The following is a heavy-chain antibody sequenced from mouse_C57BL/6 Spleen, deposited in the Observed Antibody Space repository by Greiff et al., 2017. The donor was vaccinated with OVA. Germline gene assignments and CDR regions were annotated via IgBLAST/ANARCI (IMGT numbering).Heavy chain of an antibody. D-gene: IGHD3-2*01. V-gene: IGHV2-9-1*01. CDR2: IWTGGGT. Sequence: QVQLKQSGPGLVAPSQSLSITCTVSGFSFTSYAISWVRQPPGKGLEWLGVIWTGGGTNYNSALKSRLSISKDNSKSQVFLKMNSLQTDDTARYYCAAGGTARAPDYYFDYWGQGTTLTVSS. CDR1: GFSFTSYA. CDR3: AAGGTARAPDYYFDY. J-gene: IGHJ2*01.